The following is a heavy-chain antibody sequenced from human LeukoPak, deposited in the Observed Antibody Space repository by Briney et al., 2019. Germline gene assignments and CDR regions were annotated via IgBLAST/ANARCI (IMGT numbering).Heavy chain of an antibody. D-gene: IGHD2-2*01. Sequence: GGSPRLSCAASGFTFSSYAMSWVRQAPVKGMEWVSAISGSGGSTYYADSVKGRFTISRDNSKNTLYLQMNSLRAEDTAVYYCAKDHFHCSSTSCYDDAFDIWGQGTMVTVSS. J-gene: IGHJ3*02. CDR3: AKDHFHCSSTSCYDDAFDI. V-gene: IGHV3-23*01. CDR2: ISGSGGST. CDR1: GFTFSSYA.